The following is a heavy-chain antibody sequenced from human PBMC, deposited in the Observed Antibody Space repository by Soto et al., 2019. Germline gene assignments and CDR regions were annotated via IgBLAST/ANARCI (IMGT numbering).Heavy chain of an antibody. Sequence: PSETLSLTCTVSGASVSSGNQYWSWIRQPPGKRLEWIGFIYNSVITNYSPSLKSRVSISADTSRSQFSLKMSSVTAADTAVYYCARGWDANSWGQGDLVTVX. CDR1: GASVSSGNQY. J-gene: IGHJ4*02. D-gene: IGHD6-19*01. CDR3: ARGWDANS. CDR2: IYNSVIT. V-gene: IGHV4-61*01.